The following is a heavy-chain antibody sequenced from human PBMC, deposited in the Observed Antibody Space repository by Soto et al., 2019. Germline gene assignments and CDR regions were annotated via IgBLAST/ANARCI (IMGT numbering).Heavy chain of an antibody. CDR1: YGFIRSGCYY. CDR3: DSSSLYGLDV. V-gene: IGHV4-30-4*01. J-gene: IGHJ6*02. Sequence: SQTLSHTFYVAYGFIRSGCYYWSCIRQPPWKGLEWIVNIYYSGNADYNPSLKSRLIISIETSKNQFSLKVGSVTAADPAVYYWDSSSLYGLDVWGQGTTVTVSS. CDR2: IYYSGNA.